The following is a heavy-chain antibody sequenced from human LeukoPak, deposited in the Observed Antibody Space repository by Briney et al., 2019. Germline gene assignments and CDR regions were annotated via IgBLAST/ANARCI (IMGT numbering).Heavy chain of an antibody. CDR2: INHSGST. J-gene: IGHJ4*02. CDR3: ARDRGWYGFDY. Sequence: SETLSLTCAVYGGSFIAYYWSWIRQPPGKGQEWIGEINHSGSTNYNPCLKSRVTISVDTSNNQFSLKLSYVTAADTAVYYCARDRGWYGFDYWGQGTLVTVSS. CDR1: GGSFIAYY. D-gene: IGHD6-19*01. V-gene: IGHV4-34*01.